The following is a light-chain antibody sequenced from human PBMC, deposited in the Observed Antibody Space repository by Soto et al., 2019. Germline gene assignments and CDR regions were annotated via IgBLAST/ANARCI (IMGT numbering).Light chain of an antibody. V-gene: IGLV2-14*01. CDR2: GVT. Sequence: QSALTQPASVSGSPGQSITISCTGSGSDIGAYNYVSWYQQHPGKAPKLLIHGVTRRPSEVSPRFSASKSAYTASLTISGLQAEDEANYYCSSFTTSYFYVFGPGTKVTVL. CDR3: SSFTTSYFYV. CDR1: GSDIGAYNY. J-gene: IGLJ1*01.